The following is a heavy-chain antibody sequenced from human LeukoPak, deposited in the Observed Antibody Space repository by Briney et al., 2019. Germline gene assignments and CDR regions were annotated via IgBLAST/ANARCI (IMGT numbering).Heavy chain of an antibody. CDR2: ISWNSGSI. V-gene: IGHV3-9*01. J-gene: IGHJ4*02. Sequence: PGGSLRLSCAASGFTFDDYAMHWVRQAPGKGLEWVSGISWNSGSIGYADSVKGRFTISRDNAKNSLYLQMNSLRAEDTALYYCAKDIVRYFDWLLANFDYRGQGTLVTVSS. CDR3: AKDIVRYFDWLLANFDY. CDR1: GFTFDDYA. D-gene: IGHD3-9*01.